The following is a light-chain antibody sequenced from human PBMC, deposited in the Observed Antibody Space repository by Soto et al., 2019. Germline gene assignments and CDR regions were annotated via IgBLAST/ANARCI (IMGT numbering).Light chain of an antibody. CDR3: QQYNSYST. V-gene: IGKV3-11*01. J-gene: IGKJ1*01. Sequence: EIVFTQSPATLSLSPGERATLSCRASQSVSSYLAWYQQKPGQAPRLLIYDASNRATGIPARFSGSGSGTDFTLTISSLEPEDFASYYCQQYNSYSTFGQGTKVDIK. CDR1: QSVSSY. CDR2: DAS.